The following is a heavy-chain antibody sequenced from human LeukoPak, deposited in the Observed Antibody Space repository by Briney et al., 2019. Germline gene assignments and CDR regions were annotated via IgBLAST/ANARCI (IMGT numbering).Heavy chain of an antibody. J-gene: IGHJ4*02. CDR2: INPNSGGT. V-gene: IGHV1-2*06. CDR3: APACSGGSCSTFDY. CDR1: GYTFTGYY. Sequence: ASVKVCCKASGYTFTGYYMHWVRQAPGQGLEWMGRINPNSGGTNYAQKFQGRVTMTRDTSISTAYMELSRLRSDDTAVYYCAPACSGGSCSTFDYWGQGTLVTVSS. D-gene: IGHD2-15*01.